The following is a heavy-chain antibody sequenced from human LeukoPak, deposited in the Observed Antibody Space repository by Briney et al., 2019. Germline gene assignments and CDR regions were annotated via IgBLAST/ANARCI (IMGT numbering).Heavy chain of an antibody. CDR3: TRAPHYYGSGSYYNVYYYYGMDV. Sequence: PGGSLRLSCTASGFTFGDYAMSWFRQAPGKGLEWVGFIRSKAYGGTTEYAASVKGRFTISRDDSKSIAYLQMNSLKTEDTAVYYCTRAPHYYGSGSYYNVYYYYGMDVWGQGTTVTVSS. CDR2: IRSKAYGGTT. D-gene: IGHD3-10*01. J-gene: IGHJ6*02. V-gene: IGHV3-49*03. CDR1: GFTFGDYA.